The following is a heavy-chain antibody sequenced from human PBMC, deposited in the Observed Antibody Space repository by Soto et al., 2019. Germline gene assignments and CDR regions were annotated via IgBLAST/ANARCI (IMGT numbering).Heavy chain of an antibody. CDR3: ARTVFLEWSSPLSPFHNWFDP. CDR2: IYYSGST. CDR1: GGSISSGGYY. V-gene: IGHV4-31*03. D-gene: IGHD3-3*01. Sequence: SETLSLTCTVSGGSISSGGYYWSWIRQHPGKGLEWIGYIYYSGSTYHNPSLKSRVTISVDTSKNQFSLKLSSVTAADTAVYYCARTVFLEWSSPLSPFHNWFDPWGQGTLVTVSS. J-gene: IGHJ5*02.